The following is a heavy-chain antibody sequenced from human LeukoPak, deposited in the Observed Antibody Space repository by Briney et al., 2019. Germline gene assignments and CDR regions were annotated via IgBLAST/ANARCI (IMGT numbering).Heavy chain of an antibody. J-gene: IGHJ4*02. CDR1: GFSFHTYW. D-gene: IGHD1-1*01. CDR3: SRGRNWDDGDY. V-gene: IGHV3-74*01. CDR2: INSDGSIV. Sequence: PGGSLRLSCAASGFSFHTYWMYWVRQAPGKGLVWVSHINSDGSIVNYEDSVKGRFTISRDNAKNTLYLQMNSLGADDTALYFCSRGRNWDDGDYWGQGTLVTVSS.